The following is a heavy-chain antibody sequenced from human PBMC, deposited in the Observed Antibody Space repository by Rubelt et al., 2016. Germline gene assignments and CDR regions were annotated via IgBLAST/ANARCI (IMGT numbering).Heavy chain of an antibody. Sequence: QVTLRESGPALVKPTQTLTLTCTFSGFSLSTSGMCVSWIRQPPGTALEWPALIDWDDDKSYSTSLRTRLTISKDTSKDQVVMTMTERDPVDTATYYCARTQTETDTDYWGQGTRVTVSS. CDR2: IDWDDDK. D-gene: IGHD1-1*01. CDR3: ARTQTETDTDY. CDR1: GFSLSTSGMC. V-gene: IGHV2-70*01. J-gene: IGHJ4*02.